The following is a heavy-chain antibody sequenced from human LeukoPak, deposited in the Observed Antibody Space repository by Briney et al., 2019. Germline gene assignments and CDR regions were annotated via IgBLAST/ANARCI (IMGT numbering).Heavy chain of an antibody. CDR3: ATRSGSYYNWFDP. CDR1: GFTFSSFA. D-gene: IGHD3-10*01. CDR2: ISGSGGST. V-gene: IGHV3-23*01. J-gene: IGHJ5*02. Sequence: PGGSLRLSCSASGFTFSSFAMSWVRQAPGKGMEWVSAISGSGGSTYYADSVKGRFTISRDNSKNTLYLQMNSLRAEDTAVYYCATRSGSYYNWFDPWGQGTLVTVSS.